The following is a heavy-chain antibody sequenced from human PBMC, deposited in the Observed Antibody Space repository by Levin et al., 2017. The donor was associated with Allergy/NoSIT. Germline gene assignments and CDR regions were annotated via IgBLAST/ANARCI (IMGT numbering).Heavy chain of an antibody. J-gene: IGHJ3*02. CDR2: INTYNGNT. D-gene: IGHD1-7*01. CDR3: ARVGPTDITGSTATFNI. Sequence: ASVKVSCKTSGYIFSSYVMSWVRQAPGQGLEWMGWINTYNGNTNYAQKLQGRVTMTTDTSTSTAYMELRSLRSDDTAVYYCARVGPTDITGSTATFNIWGQGTMVTVSS. V-gene: IGHV1-18*01. CDR1: GYIFSSYV.